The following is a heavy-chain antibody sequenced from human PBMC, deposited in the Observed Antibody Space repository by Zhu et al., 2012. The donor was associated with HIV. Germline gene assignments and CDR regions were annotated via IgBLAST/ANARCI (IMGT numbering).Heavy chain of an antibody. Sequence: QVQLQQWGAGLLKPSETQSLTCAVYGGSFSGYYWSWIRQSPEKGLEWIGEIDHGGSTDYSPSLKSRVTISVDRSKNQFSLKLTSVSAADTAVYYCARHSRYDIVTGWGHFDFWGQGTLGHRLL. CDR2: IDHGGST. CDR1: GGSFSGYY. V-gene: IGHV4-34*01. D-gene: IGHD3-9*01. J-gene: IGHJ4*02. CDR3: ARHSRYDIVTGWGHFDF.